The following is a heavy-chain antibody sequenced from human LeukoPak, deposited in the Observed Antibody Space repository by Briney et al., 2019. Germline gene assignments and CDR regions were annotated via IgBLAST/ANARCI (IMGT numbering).Heavy chain of an antibody. CDR1: GFTVNRNY. CDR3: ARSGSSGSYFDY. Sequence: GGSLRLSCAASGFTVNRNYMTWVRQAPGKGLEWVSIIHSGGSTYYADSVKSRFAISSDNSKNTLYLQMNSLRAEDTAVYYCARSGSSGSYFDYWGQGTLVTVSS. V-gene: IGHV3-66*01. CDR2: IHSGGST. J-gene: IGHJ4*02. D-gene: IGHD1-26*01.